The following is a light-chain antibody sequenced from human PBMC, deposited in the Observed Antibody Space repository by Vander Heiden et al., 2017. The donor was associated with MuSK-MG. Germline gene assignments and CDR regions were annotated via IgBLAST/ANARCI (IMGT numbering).Light chain of an antibody. J-gene: IGKJ2*01. V-gene: IGKV3-15*01. CDR3: QQYNNWPPNT. CDR2: GAS. Sequence: RVMTHSPATLSVSPGERATLSCRASQSVSSNLAWYQQKPGQAPRLLIYGASTRATGIPARFSGSGSGTEFTLTISSLQSEDFAVYYCQQYNNWPPNTFGQGTKLEIK. CDR1: QSVSSN.